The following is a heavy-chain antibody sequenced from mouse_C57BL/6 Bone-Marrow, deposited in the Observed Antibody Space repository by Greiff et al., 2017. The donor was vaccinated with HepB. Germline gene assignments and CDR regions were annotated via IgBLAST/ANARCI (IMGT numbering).Heavy chain of an antibody. CDR1: GYTFTGYW. V-gene: IGHV1-9*01. CDR3: ARDWDGGYWYFDV. Sequence: QVQLQQSGAELMKPGASVKLSCKATGYTFTGYWIEWVKQRPGHGLEWIGEILPGSGSTNYNEKFKGKATFTADTSSNTAYMQLSSLITEDSAIYYCARDWDGGYWYFDVWGTGTTVTVSS. D-gene: IGHD4-1*01. J-gene: IGHJ1*03. CDR2: ILPGSGST.